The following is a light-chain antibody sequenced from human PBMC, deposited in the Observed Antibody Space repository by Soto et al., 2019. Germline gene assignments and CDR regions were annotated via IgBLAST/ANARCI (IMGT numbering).Light chain of an antibody. CDR2: GAS. J-gene: IGKJ2*01. Sequence: EVVLTQSPGTLSLSPGERATLSCRASQSVSSSFLAWYPQKPGQAPRLLIYGASSRATGITDRFSGSGSGTDFTLTISRLEPEDFAVYYCQQYGSSPPDTFGQGTKREIK. V-gene: IGKV3-20*01. CDR3: QQYGSSPPDT. CDR1: QSVSSSF.